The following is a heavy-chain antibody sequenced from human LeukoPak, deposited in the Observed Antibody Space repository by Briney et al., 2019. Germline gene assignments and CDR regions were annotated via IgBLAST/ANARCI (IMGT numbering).Heavy chain of an antibody. CDR3: ARDGTYYYGSGSYSFDY. Sequence: PGRSLRLSCAASGFTFDDYAMHWVRQAPGKGLEWVSGISWNSGSIGYADSVKGRFTISRDNAKNSLYLQMNSLRAEDTAVYYCARDGTYYYGSGSYSFDYWGQGTLVTVSS. D-gene: IGHD3-10*01. V-gene: IGHV3-9*01. CDR1: GFTFDDYA. J-gene: IGHJ4*02. CDR2: ISWNSGSI.